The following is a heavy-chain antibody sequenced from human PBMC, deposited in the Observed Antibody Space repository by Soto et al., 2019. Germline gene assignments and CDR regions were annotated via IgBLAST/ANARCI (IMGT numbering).Heavy chain of an antibody. CDR3: ARDTLAGLDP. CDR1: GDSLSRFY. J-gene: IGHJ5*02. Sequence: SETLSLTCTVSGDSLSRFYWSWIRQTPGKGLEWIGYAYSNGATNHNPSLQSRVTISIDTSKNQFSLKLTSVTAADTAVYYCARDTLAGLDPWGQGILVTVSS. V-gene: IGHV4-59*01. CDR2: AYSNGAT.